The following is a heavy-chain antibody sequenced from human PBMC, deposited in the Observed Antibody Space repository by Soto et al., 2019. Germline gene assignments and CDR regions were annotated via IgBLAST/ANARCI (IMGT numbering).Heavy chain of an antibody. V-gene: IGHV1-18*01. CDR2: ISPYNANT. CDR3: ARDRRLYCSGGSCYSTVDY. D-gene: IGHD2-15*01. Sequence: QVQLVQSGAEVKKPGASVKVSCKASGYTFTSYAFSWVRQAPGQGLEWMGWISPYNANTNYAQKSQGRVTMTIDTSTSTAYMELRSVRSDDTAVYYCARDRRLYCSGGSCYSTVDYWGQGTLVTVSS. J-gene: IGHJ4*02. CDR1: GYTFTSYA.